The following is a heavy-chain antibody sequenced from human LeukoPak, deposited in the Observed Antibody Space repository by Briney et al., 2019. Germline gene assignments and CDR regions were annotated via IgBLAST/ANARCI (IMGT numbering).Heavy chain of an antibody. J-gene: IGHJ3*02. Sequence: SVKVSCKASGGTFSSYAISWVRQAPGQGLEWMGGIIPIFGTANYAQKFQGRVTITADESTSTAYMELSSLRSEDTAVYYCAREAADDSSGYGPDAFDIWGQGTMVTVSS. CDR1: GGTFSSYA. CDR2: IIPIFGTA. V-gene: IGHV1-69*13. CDR3: AREAADDSSGYGPDAFDI. D-gene: IGHD3-22*01.